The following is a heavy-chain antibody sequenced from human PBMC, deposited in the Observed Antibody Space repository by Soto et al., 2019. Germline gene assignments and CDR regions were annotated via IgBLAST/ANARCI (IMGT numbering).Heavy chain of an antibody. Sequence: SETLSLTCSVSGGSISNSYWSWIRQPPGKGLEWIGYMFYSGSSTNYNPSLKSRVTISVDTSKNQYSLKLSSVTAADTAVYYCAREIVGAITRYYGMDVWGQGTTVT. V-gene: IGHV4-59*08. CDR2: MFYSGSST. D-gene: IGHD1-26*01. CDR1: GGSISNSY. J-gene: IGHJ6*02. CDR3: AREIVGAITRYYGMDV.